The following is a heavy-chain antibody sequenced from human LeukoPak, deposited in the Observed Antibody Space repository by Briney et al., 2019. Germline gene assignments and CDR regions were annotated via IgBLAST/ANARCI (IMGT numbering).Heavy chain of an antibody. Sequence: PGGSLRLSRAASGFTVSSNYMSWVRQAPGKGLEWVSVIYSGGSTYYADSVKGRFTISRDNSKNTLYLQMNSLRAEDTAVYYCARSPSSRPRFDPWGQGTLVTVSS. CDR1: GFTVSSNY. CDR3: ARSPSSRPRFDP. V-gene: IGHV3-66*01. CDR2: IYSGGST. J-gene: IGHJ5*02. D-gene: IGHD6-6*01.